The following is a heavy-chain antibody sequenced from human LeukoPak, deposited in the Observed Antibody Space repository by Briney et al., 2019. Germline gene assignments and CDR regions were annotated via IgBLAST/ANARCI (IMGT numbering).Heavy chain of an antibody. CDR1: GGSFSGYY. J-gene: IGHJ4*02. D-gene: IGHD3-10*01. CDR3: ARQVRSYYYGSGRPYYFDY. Sequence: PSETLSLTYAVYGGSFSGYYWSWIRQPPGKGLEWIGEINHSGSTNYNPSLKSRVTISVDTSKNQFSLKLSSVTAADTAVYYCARQVRSYYYGSGRPYYFDYWGQGTLVTVSS. CDR2: INHSGST. V-gene: IGHV4-34*01.